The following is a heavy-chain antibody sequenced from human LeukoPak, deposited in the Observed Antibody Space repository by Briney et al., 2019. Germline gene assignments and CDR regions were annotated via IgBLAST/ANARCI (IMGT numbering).Heavy chain of an antibody. Sequence: GGSLRLSCAASGFTFNTYGMPWVRQAPGKGLEWMTFIQAGGDEYYYAESVKGRFTVSRDNSKNTLYLQMNSLRPEDTAVYYCARDTPGYGGDDFDYWGQGALVTVSS. V-gene: IGHV3-30*02. CDR2: IQAGGDEY. D-gene: IGHD4-23*01. CDR3: ARDTPGYGGDDFDY. J-gene: IGHJ4*02. CDR1: GFTFNTYG.